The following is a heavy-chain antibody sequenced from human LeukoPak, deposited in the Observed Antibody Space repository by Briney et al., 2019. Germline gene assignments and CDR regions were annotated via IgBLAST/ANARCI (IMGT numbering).Heavy chain of an antibody. J-gene: IGHJ4*02. CDR3: ARYGTSGSALEN. CDR2: IFYTGRS. CDR1: GGSISGYY. D-gene: IGHD2-8*01. Sequence: SETLSLTCIVSGGSISGYYWGWIRQPPGKGLEWIGYIFYTGRSKYSPSLKSRVTMSVDTPKNLLSLKLSSVTAADTAVYYCARYGTSGSALENWGQGILVTVSS. V-gene: IGHV4-59*01.